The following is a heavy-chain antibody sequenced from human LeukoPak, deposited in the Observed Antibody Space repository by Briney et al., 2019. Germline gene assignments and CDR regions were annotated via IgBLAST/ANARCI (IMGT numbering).Heavy chain of an antibody. CDR3: ASRDPCSGGSCYGLDY. Sequence: GGSLRLSCAASGFTFRSYGMTWVRQAPGKGLEWVTIISGSGSTTYYADSVKGRFTISRDNSKNTLYLQMNSLRVEDTAVYYCASRDPCSGGSCYGLDYWGQGTLVTVSS. J-gene: IGHJ4*02. CDR1: GFTFRSYG. CDR2: ISGSGSTT. D-gene: IGHD2-15*01. V-gene: IGHV3-23*01.